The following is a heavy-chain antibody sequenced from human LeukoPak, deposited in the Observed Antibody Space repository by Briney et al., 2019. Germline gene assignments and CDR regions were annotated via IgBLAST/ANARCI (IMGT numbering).Heavy chain of an antibody. J-gene: IGHJ6*03. Sequence: SETLSLTCAVYGGSFSGYYWSRIRQPPGKGLEWIGEINHSGSTNYNPSLKSRVTISVDTSKNQFSLKLSSVTAADTAVYYCARSYHSWNYYMDVWGKGTTVTVSS. CDR2: INHSGST. CDR3: ARSYHSWNYYMDV. CDR1: GGSFSGYY. V-gene: IGHV4-34*01. D-gene: IGHD1-20*01.